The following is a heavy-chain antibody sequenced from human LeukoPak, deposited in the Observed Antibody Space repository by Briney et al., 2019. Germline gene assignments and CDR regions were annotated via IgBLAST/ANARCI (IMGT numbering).Heavy chain of an antibody. CDR3: AYSGSHYHYFDS. CDR1: GGSLSSSKYY. V-gene: IGHV4-39*07. Sequence: PSETLSLTCTVSGGSLSSSKYYWGWIRQPAGKGRGWIGCVYYSGSAYYNPSLKSRVTISVDTSKNQFSLKLTSVTAADTAVYYCAYSGSHYHYFDSWGQGTLVTVSS. CDR2: VYYSGSA. J-gene: IGHJ4*02. D-gene: IGHD1-26*01.